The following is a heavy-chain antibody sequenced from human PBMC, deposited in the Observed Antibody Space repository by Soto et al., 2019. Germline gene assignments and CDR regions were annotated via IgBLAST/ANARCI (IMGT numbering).Heavy chain of an antibody. CDR1: GFTFVNYT. CDR3: ARDRSGGSCYPGMDV. J-gene: IGHJ6*02. D-gene: IGHD2-15*01. Sequence: SISLGFASSGFTFVNYTITLVSPAPGKRLEWLSSISSSGYIFSTDSVRGRFTISRDNAKNSVYLQINSLRAEDTAVYFCARDRSGGSCYPGMDVWGQGTTVTVSS. V-gene: IGHV3-21*01. CDR2: ISSSGYI.